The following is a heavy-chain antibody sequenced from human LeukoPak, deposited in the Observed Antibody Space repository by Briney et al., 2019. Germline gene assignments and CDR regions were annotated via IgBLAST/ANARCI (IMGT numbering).Heavy chain of an antibody. J-gene: IGHJ4*02. D-gene: IGHD6-19*01. CDR2: MHDSGTT. CDR3: ATYKRISGWYVHDY. CDR1: GVPISSYY. V-gene: IGHV4-59*01. Sequence: SETLSLTCSVTGVPISSYYWSWLRQPPGMGQEWIGVMHDSGTTFYNPALKSRVTMSVDTCKMQFSLQLSSVTAADTAIYYCATYKRISGWYVHDYWGQGILVTVSS.